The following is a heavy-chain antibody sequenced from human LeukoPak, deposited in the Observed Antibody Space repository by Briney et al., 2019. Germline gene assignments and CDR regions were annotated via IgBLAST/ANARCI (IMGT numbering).Heavy chain of an antibody. CDR1: GYSFTSYW. Sequence: GASLKISCKGSGYSFTSYWIGWVRQMPGKGLEWMGIIYPGDSDTRYSPSFQGQVTISADKSISTAYLQWSSLKASDTAMYYCARSKDIVVVPAAYEFDYWGQGTLVTVSS. V-gene: IGHV5-51*01. CDR2: IYPGDSDT. D-gene: IGHD2-2*01. CDR3: ARSKDIVVVPAAYEFDY. J-gene: IGHJ4*02.